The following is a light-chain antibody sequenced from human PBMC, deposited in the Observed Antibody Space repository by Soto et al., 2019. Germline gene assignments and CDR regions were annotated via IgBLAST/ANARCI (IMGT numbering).Light chain of an antibody. V-gene: IGKV1-39*01. J-gene: IGKJ4*01. CDR2: FAS. CDR1: HDISTY. Sequence: DIQMTQSPSSLSAAVGDRVTTTCRASHDISTYLCWYQQRPGKAPKLLMYFASILQSGVPPRFSGSGSGTDFTLTISSLQPEDIATYYCQQSFNTLTFGGGTKVEIK. CDR3: QQSFNTLT.